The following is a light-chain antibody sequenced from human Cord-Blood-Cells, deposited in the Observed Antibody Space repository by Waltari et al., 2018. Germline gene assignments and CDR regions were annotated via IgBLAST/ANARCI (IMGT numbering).Light chain of an antibody. J-gene: IGLJ2*01. Sequence: SAWLSLPPGSGSLGHPIPFPCPGTSMHFGSFNLFPGYQQHPGKAPKLRIYEGSKRPSGVSNRFSGSKSGNTASLTISGLQAEDEADYYCCSYAGSSTVVFGGGTKLTVL. CDR2: EGS. CDR3: CSYAGSSTVV. V-gene: IGLV2-23*01. CDR1: SMHFGSFNL.